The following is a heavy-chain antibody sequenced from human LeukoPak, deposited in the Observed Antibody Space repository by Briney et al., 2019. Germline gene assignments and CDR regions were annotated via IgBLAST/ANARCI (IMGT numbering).Heavy chain of an antibody. CDR1: GASITSGGYY. CDR2: IHTSGST. V-gene: IGHV4-61*02. J-gene: IGHJ4*02. Sequence: SETLSLTCSVSGASITSGGYYWSWIRQPAGKGLEWIGRIHTSGSTNYNPSLKSRVTISVDTSKNQFSLKLSSVTAADTAVYYCARYIVGTIDYWGQGTLVTVSS. D-gene: IGHD1-26*01. CDR3: ARYIVGTIDY.